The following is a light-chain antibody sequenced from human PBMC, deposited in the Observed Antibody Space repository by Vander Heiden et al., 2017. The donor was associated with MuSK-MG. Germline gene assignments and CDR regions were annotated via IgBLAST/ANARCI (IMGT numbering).Light chain of an antibody. CDR1: SGDIGGYNY. V-gene: IGLV2-14*03. J-gene: IGLJ2*01. CDR3: SSYTSTSTVV. Sequence: QSALTQPASVSGSPGQSITISCTGTSGDIGGYNYVSWYQQHPGKAPKLVIYGVYNRPSGVSYRFSGSKSGNTASLTISGLQDDDEADYYCSSYTSTSTVVFGGGTKLTVL. CDR2: GVY.